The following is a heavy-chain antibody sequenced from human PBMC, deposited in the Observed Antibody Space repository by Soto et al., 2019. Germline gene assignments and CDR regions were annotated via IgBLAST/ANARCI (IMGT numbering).Heavy chain of an antibody. CDR3: AREEQVYCSGGSCYSSPFDY. CDR2: IYYSGST. V-gene: IGHV4-61*01. D-gene: IGHD2-15*01. J-gene: IGHJ4*02. CDR1: GGSVSSGSYY. Sequence: SETLSLTCTVSGGSVSSGSYYWSWIRQPPGKGLEWIGYIYYSGSTNYNPSLKSRVTISVDTSKNQFSLKLSSVTAADTAVYYCAREEQVYCSGGSCYSSPFDYWGQGTLVTAPQ.